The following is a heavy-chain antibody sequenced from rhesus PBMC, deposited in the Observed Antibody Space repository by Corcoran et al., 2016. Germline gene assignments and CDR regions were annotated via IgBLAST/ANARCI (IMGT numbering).Heavy chain of an antibody. V-gene: IGHV4S10*01. Sequence: QVQLQESGPGVVKPSETLSLTCAVSGGSISDGYRWSWIRQPPGKGLEWIGYIYGSRTSTNYNPALKSRVTSSKDTSKNHVSLKRSAVTAADTAVYYCAKNYYSGTKDAFDFWGRGLRVTVSS. CDR1: GGSISDGYR. CDR3: AKNYYSGTKDAFDF. CDR2: IYGSRTST. D-gene: IGHD3-28*01. J-gene: IGHJ3*01.